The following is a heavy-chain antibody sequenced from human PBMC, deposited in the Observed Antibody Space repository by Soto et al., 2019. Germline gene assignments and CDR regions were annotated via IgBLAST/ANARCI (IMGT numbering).Heavy chain of an antibody. CDR1: GFTFTISA. CDR2: INLSSGGT. CDR3: ARANTIRPYYFNMDV. D-gene: IGHD3-22*01. V-gene: IGHV1-58*01. Sequence: SVKVSCKASGFTFTISAVQWVRHARGRRLEWVGWINLSSGGTNYAQKFQDRGTMTRDTSISTAYMELSGLTSNDTAVYYCARANTIRPYYFNMDVWGQGTTVTVSS. J-gene: IGHJ6*02.